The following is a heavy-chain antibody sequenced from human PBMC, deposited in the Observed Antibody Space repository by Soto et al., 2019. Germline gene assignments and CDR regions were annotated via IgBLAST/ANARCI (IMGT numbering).Heavy chain of an antibody. V-gene: IGHV1-3*04. J-gene: IGHJ5*02. CDR3: ARDLLPRYSFSGFDP. CDR1: GYTFTSYA. D-gene: IGHD6-13*01. Sequence: ASVKVSCKAAGYTFTSYAVHWVRQAPGQRHEWMGWINTGSGNTKYSQNFQGRVTMTRDTSASTAYMALSSLRSEDTAVYYCARDLLPRYSFSGFDPWGQGTLVTVSS. CDR2: INTGSGNT.